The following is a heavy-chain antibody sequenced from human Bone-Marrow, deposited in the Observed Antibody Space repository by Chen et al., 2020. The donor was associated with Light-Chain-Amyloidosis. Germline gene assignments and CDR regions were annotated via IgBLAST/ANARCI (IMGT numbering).Heavy chain of an antibody. CDR1: ADTFTGSH. CDR3: ARCLNTWSARDAFDL. V-gene: IGHV1-2*06. J-gene: IGHJ3*01. CDR2: INPGNGDT. D-gene: IGHD2-8*02. Sequence: QVHLVQSGAEVKKPGASVKVSCTASADTFTGSHMPWVRQAPGRGLEWMGQINPGNGDTKYPPRFQGRVTMTRDTSSSTAYMELTRLSSDDSAIYFCARCLNTWSARDAFDLWGQGTRVTVSS.